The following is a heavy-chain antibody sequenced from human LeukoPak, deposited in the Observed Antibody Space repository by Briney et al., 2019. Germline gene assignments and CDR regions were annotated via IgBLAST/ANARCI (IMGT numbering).Heavy chain of an antibody. Sequence: PGGSLRLSCAASGVPVSTYYMTWVRQAPGKGLEWVSVSYSGGSANYAESVKGRFTISRDDSKNTLHLQMSSLRVEDTAVYYCARCSLTGTDAFDVWGQGTMVTVSS. CDR1: GVPVSTYY. J-gene: IGHJ3*01. CDR2: SYSGGSA. V-gene: IGHV3-66*02. D-gene: IGHD3-9*01. CDR3: ARCSLTGTDAFDV.